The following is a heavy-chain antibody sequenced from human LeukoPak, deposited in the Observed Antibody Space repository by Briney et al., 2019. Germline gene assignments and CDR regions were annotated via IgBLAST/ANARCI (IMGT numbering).Heavy chain of an antibody. CDR2: INPNSGGT. V-gene: IGHV1-2*02. CDR3: ARARYCSSTSCSQQGINWFDP. J-gene: IGHJ5*02. D-gene: IGHD2-2*01. CDR1: GYTFTGYY. Sequence: ASVKVSCKASGYTFTGYYMHWVRQAPGQGLEWMGWINPNSGGTNYAQKLQARVTMTRDTSISTAYMELSRLRSDDTAVYYCARARYCSSTSCSQQGINWFDPWGQGTLVTVSS.